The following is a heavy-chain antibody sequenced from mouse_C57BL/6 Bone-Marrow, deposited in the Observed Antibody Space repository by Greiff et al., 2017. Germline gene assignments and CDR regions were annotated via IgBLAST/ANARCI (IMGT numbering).Heavy chain of an antibody. Sequence: QVQLQQPGAELVMPGASVKLSCKASGYTFTSYWMHWVKQRPGQGLEWIGEIDPSDSYTNYNQKFKGKSTLTVDKSSSTAYMQLSRLTSEDSAVYYCAREGGYYAWFAYWGQGTLVTVSA. V-gene: IGHV1-69*01. CDR3: AREGGYYAWFAY. CDR1: GYTFTSYW. D-gene: IGHD2-3*01. J-gene: IGHJ3*01. CDR2: IDPSDSYT.